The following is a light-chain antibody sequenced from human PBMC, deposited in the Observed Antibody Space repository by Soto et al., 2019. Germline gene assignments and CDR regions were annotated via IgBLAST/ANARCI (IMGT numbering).Light chain of an antibody. Sequence: DIQMTQSPSSLSASVGDRVTITCQASQDISNYLNWYQQKPGKAPKLLIYDASNLETGVPSRFSGSGSGTEFTFTISSLQPEDIATYYCQQYDNLFYTFGQGTKLEIK. CDR1: QDISNY. V-gene: IGKV1-33*01. J-gene: IGKJ2*01. CDR2: DAS. CDR3: QQYDNLFYT.